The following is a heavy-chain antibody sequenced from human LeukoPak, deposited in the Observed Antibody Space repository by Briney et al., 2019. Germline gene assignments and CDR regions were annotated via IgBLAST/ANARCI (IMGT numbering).Heavy chain of an antibody. D-gene: IGHD2-2*01. Sequence: GSLRLSCAASGFSFNDYYMSWIRQAPGKGLEWVSAISGSGGSTYYADSVKGRFTISRDNSKNTLYLQMNSLRAEDTAVYYCAKGGSTVPYYYMDVWGKGTTVTVSS. CDR3: AKGGSTVPYYYMDV. V-gene: IGHV3-23*01. J-gene: IGHJ6*03. CDR1: GFSFNDYY. CDR2: ISGSGGST.